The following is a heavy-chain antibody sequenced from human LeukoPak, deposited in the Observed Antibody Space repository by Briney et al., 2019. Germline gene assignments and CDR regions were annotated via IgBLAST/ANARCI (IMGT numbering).Heavy chain of an antibody. D-gene: IGHD3-10*01. V-gene: IGHV1-2*02. Sequence: WMGWTNPNSGATNYAQRFQGRVTMTRDTSITTAYMEPSRLTSDDTAVYYCARVGLYGSGSYLVYWGQGTLVTVSS. CDR3: ARVGLYGSGSYLVY. CDR2: TNPNSGAT. J-gene: IGHJ4*02.